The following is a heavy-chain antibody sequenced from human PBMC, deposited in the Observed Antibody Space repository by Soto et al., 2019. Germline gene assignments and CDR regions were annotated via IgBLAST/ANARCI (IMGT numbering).Heavy chain of an antibody. CDR2: INHSGST. V-gene: IGHV4-34*01. CDR1: GGSFSGYY. CDR3: AVRVGATSIWFDP. Sequence: PSETLSLTCAVYGGSFSGYYWSWIRQPPGKGLEWIGEINHSGSTNYNPSLKSRVTISVDTSKNQFSLKLSSVTAADTAVYYCAVRVGATSIWFDPWGQGTLVNVSS. J-gene: IGHJ5*02. D-gene: IGHD1-26*01.